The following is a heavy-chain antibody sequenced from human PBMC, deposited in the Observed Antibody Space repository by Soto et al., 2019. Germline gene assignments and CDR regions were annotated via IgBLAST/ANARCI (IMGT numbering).Heavy chain of an antibody. J-gene: IGHJ3*02. V-gene: IGHV3-30-3*01. CDR3: ARDGAAAGNDAFDI. CDR2: ISYDGSNK. CDR1: GFTFSSYA. Sequence: GGFLRLSCAASGFTFSSYAMHWVRQAPGKGLEWVAVISYDGSNKYYADSVKGRFTISRDNSKNTLYLQMNSLRAEDTAVYYCARDGAAAGNDAFDIWGQGTMVTVSS. D-gene: IGHD6-13*01.